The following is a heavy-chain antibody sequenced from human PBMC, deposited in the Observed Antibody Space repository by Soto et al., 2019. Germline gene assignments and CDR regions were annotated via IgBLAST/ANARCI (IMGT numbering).Heavy chain of an antibody. V-gene: IGHV3-23*01. Sequence: GGSLRLPCTASGFTFSNYALSWVRQAPGKGLEWVSGISSIGGSTHYADSVKGRFTISRDTSKNTVYLQMNSLRVEDTAIYYCAKDRYSSGWYIYDYWGQGTLVTVSS. CDR3: AKDRYSSGWYIYDY. J-gene: IGHJ4*02. CDR2: ISSIGGST. CDR1: GFTFSNYA. D-gene: IGHD6-19*01.